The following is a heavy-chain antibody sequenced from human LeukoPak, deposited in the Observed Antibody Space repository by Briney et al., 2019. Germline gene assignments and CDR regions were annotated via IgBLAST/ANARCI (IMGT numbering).Heavy chain of an antibody. J-gene: IGHJ4*02. CDR2: ISNTRTYI. Sequence: PGGSLRLSCDASGFSFRDYSMNWVRQAPGKGLEWVSSISNTRTYIYYADSVKGRFTISRDNAKRSLYLQMNSLRAEDTAVYYCMGDYCTSTSCSTTFWGQGTLATVSS. V-gene: IGHV3-21*01. CDR3: MGDYCTSTSCSTTF. D-gene: IGHD2-2*02. CDR1: GFSFRDYS.